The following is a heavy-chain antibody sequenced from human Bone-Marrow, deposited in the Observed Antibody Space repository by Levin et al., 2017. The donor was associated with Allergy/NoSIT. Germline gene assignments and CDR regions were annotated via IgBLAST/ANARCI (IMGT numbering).Heavy chain of an antibody. D-gene: IGHD1-26*01. CDR2: IWYDGSKK. Sequence: GGSLRLSCAASGFTFRSYGMHWVRQAPGKGLEWVAVIWYDGSKKYYADSVKGRFTISRDNSKNTLYLEMNRLRVEDTAVYYCARDPYMGSDGLDVWGQGTTVTVSS. CDR3: ARDPYMGSDGLDV. V-gene: IGHV3-33*01. CDR1: GFTFRSYG. J-gene: IGHJ6*02.